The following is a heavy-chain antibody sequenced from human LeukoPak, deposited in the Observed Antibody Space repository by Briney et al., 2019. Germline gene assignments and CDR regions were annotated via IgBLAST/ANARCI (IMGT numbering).Heavy chain of an antibody. D-gene: IGHD3-22*01. V-gene: IGHV3-7*01. CDR1: GFTFSSYW. CDR3: AKDRRSSGYYYGDAFDI. J-gene: IGHJ3*02. Sequence: SGGSLRLSCAASGFTFSSYWMSWVRQAPGKGLEWVANIKQDGSEKYYVDSVKGRLTISRDNAKNSLYLQMNSLRVEDTAVYYCAKDRRSSGYYYGDAFDIWGQGTMVTVSS. CDR2: IKQDGSEK.